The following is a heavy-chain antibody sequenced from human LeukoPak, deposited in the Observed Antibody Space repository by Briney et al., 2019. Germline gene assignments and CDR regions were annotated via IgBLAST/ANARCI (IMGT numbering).Heavy chain of an antibody. Sequence: GGSLRLSCAASGFTFSGSPMHWVRQASGKGLEWVGRIRSKANSYATAYAASVKGRFTISRDDSKNTVYLQMNSLKTEDTAVYYCTRPPSDPTELLWFGEFDAFDIWGQGTMVTVSS. CDR1: GFTFSGSP. J-gene: IGHJ3*02. D-gene: IGHD3-10*01. CDR3: TRPPSDPTELLWFGEFDAFDI. V-gene: IGHV3-73*01. CDR2: IRSKANSYAT.